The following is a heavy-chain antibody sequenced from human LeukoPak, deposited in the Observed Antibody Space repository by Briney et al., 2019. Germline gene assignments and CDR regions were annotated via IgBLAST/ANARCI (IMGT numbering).Heavy chain of an antibody. Sequence: GSLRLSCAASGFTFSSYAMSWVRQAPGKGLEWVSAISGSGGSTYYADSVKGRFTISRDNSKNTLYLQMNSLRAEDTAVYYCAKDKGGGYSGYDWGIFDYWGQGTLVTVSS. CDR3: AKDKGGGYSGYDWGIFDY. CDR1: GFTFSSYA. D-gene: IGHD5-12*01. J-gene: IGHJ4*02. V-gene: IGHV3-23*01. CDR2: ISGSGGST.